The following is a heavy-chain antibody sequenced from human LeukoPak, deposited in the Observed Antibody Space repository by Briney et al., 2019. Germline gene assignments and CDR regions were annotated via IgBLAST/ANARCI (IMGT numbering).Heavy chain of an antibody. CDR3: ARGGYYYGSGSYYPPNWFDP. CDR1: GASISTYY. CDR2: IAPSGGA. D-gene: IGHD3-10*01. V-gene: IGHV4-4*09. J-gene: IGHJ5*02. Sequence: SETLSLTCTASGASISTYYWSWIRQPPGEGLEWIAYIAPSGGAVYNPSLNSRLTVSVDTSKNQFSLKLSSVTAADTAVYYCARGGYYYGSGSYYPPNWFDPWGQGTLVTVSS.